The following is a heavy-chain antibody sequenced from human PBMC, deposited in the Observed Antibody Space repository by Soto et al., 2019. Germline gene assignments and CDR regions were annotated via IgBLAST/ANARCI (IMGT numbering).Heavy chain of an antibody. CDR3: AREPTADTSGYFYYFAL. V-gene: IGHV1-69*01. CDR2: ITPVFGTP. Sequence: QVQVVQSGAEVRRPGSSVKVSCKASGGTFGSFVINWVRQAPGQGLEWMGGITPVFGTPSYARGFQGRVTIIADESTETVYMEMRSLRVGETAVYYCAREPTADTSGYFYYFALWRQGTLVSV. CDR1: GGTFGSFV. J-gene: IGHJ4*02. D-gene: IGHD3-22*01.